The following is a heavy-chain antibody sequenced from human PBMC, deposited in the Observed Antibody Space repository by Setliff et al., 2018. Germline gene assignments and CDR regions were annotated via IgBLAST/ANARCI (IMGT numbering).Heavy chain of an antibody. D-gene: IGHD2-15*01. CDR2: ITHTGTTGST. V-gene: IGHV4-34*01. CDR1: GGTFTYYY. Sequence: SETLSLTCAASGGTFTYYYWTWIRQSPAKGLEWIGEITHTGTTGSTKYNPSLKSRVTMSIDTSKNQFSLMVTSVTAADTAVYYCARASVVHAIAVGYWGQGTLVTVSS. J-gene: IGHJ4*02. CDR3: ARASVVHAIAVGY.